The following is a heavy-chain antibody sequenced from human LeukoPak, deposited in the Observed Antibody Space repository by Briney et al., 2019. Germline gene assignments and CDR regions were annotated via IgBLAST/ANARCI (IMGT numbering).Heavy chain of an antibody. Sequence: ASVKVSCKASGYTFTSYGISWVRQAPGQGLEWMGWISAYNGNTNYAQKLQGRVTMTTDTSTSTAYMELRSLRADDTAVYYCAIDTGRFGELLYPLGYWGQGTLVTVSS. CDR3: AIDTGRFGELLYPLGY. D-gene: IGHD3-10*01. CDR1: GYTFTSYG. V-gene: IGHV1-18*01. CDR2: ISAYNGNT. J-gene: IGHJ4*02.